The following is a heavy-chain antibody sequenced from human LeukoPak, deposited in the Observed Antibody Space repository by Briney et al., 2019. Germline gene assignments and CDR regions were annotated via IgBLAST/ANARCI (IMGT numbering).Heavy chain of an antibody. CDR3: AKGSGYNSGYYNY. CDR2: ISGSGSST. Sequence: GGSLRLSCAASGFTFSSYAMSWVRQAPGKGLEWVSTISGSGSSTYYTDSVKGRFTISRDNSKNTLYLQMNSLRAEDTAVYYCAKGSGYNSGYYNYWGQGTLVTVSS. V-gene: IGHV3-23*01. J-gene: IGHJ4*02. CDR1: GFTFSSYA. D-gene: IGHD6-19*01.